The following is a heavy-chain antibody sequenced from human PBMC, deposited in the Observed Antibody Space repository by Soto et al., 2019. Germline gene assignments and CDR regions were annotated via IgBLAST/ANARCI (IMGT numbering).Heavy chain of an antibody. Sequence: ASVKVSCKASGYTFTSYGISWVRQAPGQGLEWMGWISAYNGNTNYAQKLQGRVTMTTDTSTSTAYMELRSLRSDDTAVYYCARSHRYSGWYGSGMDVWGQGTTVTVSS. D-gene: IGHD6-19*01. J-gene: IGHJ6*02. CDR3: ARSHRYSGWYGSGMDV. V-gene: IGHV1-18*01. CDR1: GYTFTSYG. CDR2: ISAYNGNT.